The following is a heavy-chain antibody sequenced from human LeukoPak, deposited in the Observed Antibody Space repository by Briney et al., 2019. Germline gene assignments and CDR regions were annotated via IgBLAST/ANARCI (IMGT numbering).Heavy chain of an antibody. CDR2: ISSNGDNT. D-gene: IGHD5-18*01. CDR3: AKDASRGAYSYGSSDS. J-gene: IGHJ4*02. V-gene: IGHV3-64*04. Sequence: GGSLRLSCSASGFPFNTYAIHWVRQAPGKGLEYVAGISSNGDNTDFADSARGRFTISRDNSKNTLYLQMNSLRAEDTALYYCAKDASRGAYSYGSSDSWGQGTLVTVSS. CDR1: GFPFNTYA.